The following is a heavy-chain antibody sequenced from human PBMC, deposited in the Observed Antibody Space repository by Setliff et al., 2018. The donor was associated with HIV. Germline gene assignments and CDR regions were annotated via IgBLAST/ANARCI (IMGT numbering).Heavy chain of an antibody. J-gene: IGHJ4*02. V-gene: IGHV4-34*01. CDR2: INHSGNT. D-gene: IGHD4-4*01. CDR3: ARSPTSNYLYYFDF. Sequence: PSEILSLTCAVYGGSFSGFYWSWIRQPPGKGLEWIGEINHSGNTNYNPSLKSRVTISVDKSKNQFSLKLSSVTAADTAVYYCARSPTSNYLYYFDFWGQGTLVTVSS. CDR1: GGSFSGFY.